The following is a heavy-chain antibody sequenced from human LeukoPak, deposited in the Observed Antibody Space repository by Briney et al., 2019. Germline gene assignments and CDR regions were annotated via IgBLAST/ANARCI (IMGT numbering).Heavy chain of an antibody. V-gene: IGHV1-8*03. CDR3: ARGRYCYGSYYYYYMDV. D-gene: IGHD5-18*01. Sequence: ASVKVSCKASGYTFTSYDINWVRQATGQGLEWMGWMNPNSGNTGYAQKFQGRVTITRNTSISTAYMELSSLRSEDTAVYYCARGRYCYGSYYYYYMDVWGKGTTVTVSS. CDR2: MNPNSGNT. CDR1: GYTFTSYD. J-gene: IGHJ6*03.